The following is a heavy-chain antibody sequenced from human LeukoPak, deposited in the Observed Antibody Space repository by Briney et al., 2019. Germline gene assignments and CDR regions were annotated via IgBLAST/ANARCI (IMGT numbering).Heavy chain of an antibody. V-gene: IGHV1-69*01. J-gene: IGHJ6*03. CDR3: ARGEGDGYNDYYYYMDV. CDR2: IIPIFGTA. CDR1: GGTFSSYA. D-gene: IGHD5-24*01. Sequence: GSSVKVSCKASGGTFSSYAISWVRQAPGQGLEWMGGIIPIFGTANYAQKFQGRVTITADESTSTAYMELSSLRSEDTAVYYCARGEGDGYNDYYYYMDVWGKGTMVTVSS.